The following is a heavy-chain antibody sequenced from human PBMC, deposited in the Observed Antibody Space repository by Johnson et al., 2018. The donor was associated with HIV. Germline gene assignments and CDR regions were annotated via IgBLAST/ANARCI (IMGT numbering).Heavy chain of an antibody. CDR2: ISYDGSNK. CDR3: ANPPLWTGDQTAFDI. D-gene: IGHD3/OR15-3a*01. CDR1: GFTFSSYG. J-gene: IGHJ3*02. V-gene: IGHV3-30*18. Sequence: QVQLVESGGGVVQPGRSVRLSCTASGFTFSSYGMHWVRQAPGKGLEWVAVISYDGSNKYYADSVKGRFTISRDNSKNTLYLQMNSLRAEDTAVYYCANPPLWTGDQTAFDIWGQGTMVTVSS.